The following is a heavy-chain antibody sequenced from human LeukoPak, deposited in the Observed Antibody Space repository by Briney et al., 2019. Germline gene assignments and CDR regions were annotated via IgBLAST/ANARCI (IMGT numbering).Heavy chain of an antibody. CDR3: ARRIAPYYDFWSGYNWFDP. J-gene: IGHJ5*02. CDR1: GASVSSGSYY. CDR2: IYYSGST. Sequence: SETLSLTCNVSGASVSSGSYYWSWIRQPPGKELEWIGYIYYSGSTSYNPSLKSRVTISVDTSKNHFSLKLTSVTAADTAVYYCARRIAPYYDFWSGYNWFDPWGQGTLVTVSS. V-gene: IGHV4-61*03. D-gene: IGHD3-3*01.